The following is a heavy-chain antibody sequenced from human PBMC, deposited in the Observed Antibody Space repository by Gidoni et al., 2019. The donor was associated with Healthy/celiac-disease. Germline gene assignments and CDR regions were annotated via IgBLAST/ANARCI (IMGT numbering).Heavy chain of an antibody. V-gene: IGHV4-38-2*02. CDR1: GYSISSGYY. D-gene: IGHD3-3*01. J-gene: IGHJ6*02. CDR3: ARDPYDFWSGYQGYYYGMDV. Sequence: QVQLQESGPGLVKPSETLSLTCAVSGYSISSGYYWGWIRQPPGKGLEWIGSIYHSGSTYYNPSLKSRVTISVDTSKNQFSLKLSSVTAADTAVYYCARDPYDFWSGYQGYYYGMDVWGQGTTVTVSS. CDR2: IYHSGST.